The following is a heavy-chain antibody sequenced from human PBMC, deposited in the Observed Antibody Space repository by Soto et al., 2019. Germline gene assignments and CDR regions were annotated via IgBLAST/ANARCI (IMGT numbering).Heavy chain of an antibody. CDR3: ARARGAVAGTSPSRDFDY. CDR1: GFTFSGCS. D-gene: IGHD6-19*01. Sequence: EVQLVESGGGLVKPGGSLRLSCAASGFTFSGCSMSWVRQAPGKGLEWVSSISSSSVSIYYADSVKGRFTTSGDNAKNSPYLQMNSLRDEDTAVYYCARARGAVAGTSPSRDFDYWGQGTLVTVSS. CDR2: ISSSSVSI. J-gene: IGHJ4*02. V-gene: IGHV3-21*02.